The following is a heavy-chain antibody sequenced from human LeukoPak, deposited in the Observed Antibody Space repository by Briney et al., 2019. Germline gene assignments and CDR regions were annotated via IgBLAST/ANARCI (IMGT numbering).Heavy chain of an antibody. V-gene: IGHV3-30*04. J-gene: IGHJ5*02. Sequence: GPSLRLFCAASGFSFGRYSMHWVRQAPGKGPEWLAVILYDGSNKWNADTGKGRVTISRDNSKNTLYLQMNSLGPEDTAVYYCARSPSMITTDYWFDPWGPGTLVTVSS. CDR2: ILYDGSNK. D-gene: IGHD4-17*01. CDR3: ARSPSMITTDYWFDP. CDR1: GFSFGRYS.